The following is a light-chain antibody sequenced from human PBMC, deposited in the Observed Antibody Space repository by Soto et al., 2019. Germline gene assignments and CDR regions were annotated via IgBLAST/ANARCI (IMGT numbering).Light chain of an antibody. Sequence: DIVLTQSPLSLPVTPGEPASISWRSGQRLLXSNGYXXXXXXXRXXXGAXXILIYLGANRASGVPDRFSGSGSGTDFTLKISRVEAEDVGVYYCMQPLQSWTFGQGTKVDIK. CDR3: MQPLQSWT. J-gene: IGKJ1*01. CDR2: LGA. CDR1: QRLLXSNGYXX. V-gene: IGKV2-28*01.